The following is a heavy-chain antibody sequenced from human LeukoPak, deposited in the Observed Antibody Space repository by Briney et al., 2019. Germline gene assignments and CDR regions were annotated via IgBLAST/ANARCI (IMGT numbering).Heavy chain of an antibody. CDR1: GFTFDDYA. CDR2: ISWNSGSI. V-gene: IGHV3-9*01. J-gene: IGHJ4*02. CDR3: ARQGSEIDY. Sequence: GRSLRLSCAASGFTFDDYAMHWVRQAPGKGLEWVSGISWNSGSIGYADSVKGRFTISRDNAKNSLYLQMNSLRAEDTALYYCARQGSEIDYWGQGTLVTVSS.